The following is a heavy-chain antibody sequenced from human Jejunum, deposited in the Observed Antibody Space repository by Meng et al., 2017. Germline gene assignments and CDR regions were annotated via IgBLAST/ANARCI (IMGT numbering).Heavy chain of an antibody. CDR1: GVPASSAGYQ. CDR3: ARDHWGSLDY. CDR2: AST. V-gene: IGHV4-61*08. D-gene: IGHD7-27*01. J-gene: IGHJ4*02. Sequence: QVQLQESGPGLVRASETLSLICTVSGVPASSAGYQWGWIQQPPGKGLEWIGYASTNYNPSLKSRVTISLDTSKNQFSLKLSSVTAADTAVYYCARDHWGSLDYWGQGILVTVSS.